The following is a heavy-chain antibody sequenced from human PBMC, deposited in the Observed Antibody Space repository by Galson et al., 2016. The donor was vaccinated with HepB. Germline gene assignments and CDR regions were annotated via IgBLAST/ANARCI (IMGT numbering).Heavy chain of an antibody. V-gene: IGHV4-59*01. Sequence: ETLSLTCTVSGGSLNDYYWSWLRQPPGKGLQWIGYIYYSGSTNYNPSLKSRVTISVDTSKNQFSLKLNSVTAADTAVYYCARGDYDTRGYTMTFDYWGQGTLVTVFS. D-gene: IGHD3-22*01. CDR2: IYYSGST. CDR1: GGSLNDYY. J-gene: IGHJ4*02. CDR3: ARGDYDTRGYTMTFDY.